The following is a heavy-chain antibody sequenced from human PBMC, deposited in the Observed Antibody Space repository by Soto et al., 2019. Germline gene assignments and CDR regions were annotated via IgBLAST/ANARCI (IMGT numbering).Heavy chain of an antibody. CDR2: ITGSGTIT. CDR1: GFPFSNFA. V-gene: IGHV3-23*01. CDR3: TKDTTSWPTGVGL. Sequence: GGSLRLSCAVSGFPFSNFAMSWVRQAPGKGLEWVSSITGSGTITNYADSVKGRFTISRDNSKNTLYLQMNGLRGDDAAVYYCTKDTTSWPTGVGLWGQGTQVTVSS. J-gene: IGHJ5*02. D-gene: IGHD7-27*01.